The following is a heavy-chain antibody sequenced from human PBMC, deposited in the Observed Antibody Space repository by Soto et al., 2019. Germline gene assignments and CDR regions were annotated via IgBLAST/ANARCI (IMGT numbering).Heavy chain of an antibody. Sequence: QVQLQQWGAGLLKPSETLSLNCAVNGGSLSGYYWSWIRQPPGKGLEWIGEIKDGGYTNYSPSLKSRAPISSATSNNQFSLRLNSVTAADTGVYYCARGPEGVVATPWDQGALGTVSS. J-gene: IGHJ5*02. D-gene: IGHD5-12*01. CDR1: GGSLSGYY. CDR3: ARGPEGVVATP. CDR2: IKDGGYT. V-gene: IGHV4-34*01.